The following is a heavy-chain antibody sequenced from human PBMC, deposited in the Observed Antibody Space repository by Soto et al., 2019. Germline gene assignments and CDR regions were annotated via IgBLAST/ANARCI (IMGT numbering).Heavy chain of an antibody. J-gene: IGHJ5*02. CDR1: GYTFTSYD. Sequence: ASVKVSCKASGYTFTSYDINWVRQATGQGLEWMGWMNPNSGNTGYAQKFQGRVTMTRNTSISTAYMELSSLRSEDTAVYYCATPRGAYNWFDPWGQGTLVTVSS. CDR3: ATPRGAYNWFDP. D-gene: IGHD3-10*01. CDR2: MNPNSGNT. V-gene: IGHV1-8*01.